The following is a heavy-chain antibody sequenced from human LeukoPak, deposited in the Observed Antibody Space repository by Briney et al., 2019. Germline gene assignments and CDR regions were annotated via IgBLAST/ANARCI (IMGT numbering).Heavy chain of an antibody. CDR1: GGSISSGGYY. D-gene: IGHD5-18*01. Sequence: KSSETLSLTCTVSGGSISSGGYYWSWIRQHPGKGLEWIGYIYYSGSTYYNPSLKSRATISVDTSKNQFSLKLSSVTAADTAVYYCARVEYSYQAYFDYWGQGTLVTVSS. J-gene: IGHJ4*02. CDR2: IYYSGST. CDR3: ARVEYSYQAYFDY. V-gene: IGHV4-31*03.